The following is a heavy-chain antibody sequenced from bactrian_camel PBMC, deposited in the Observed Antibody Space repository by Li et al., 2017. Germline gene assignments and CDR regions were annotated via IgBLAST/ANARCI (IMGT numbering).Heavy chain of an antibody. D-gene: IGHD7*01. CDR1: YSRYC. V-gene: IGHV3S55*01. CDR3: AASRIRWNCGGLRDSSYYL. Sequence: HVQLVESGGGSVQAGGSLRLACSYTYSRYCMGWFRQAPGKEREGVALIRGDGTTDYGDSVKGRFTISIESASKTLYLQMNSLKPDDSAVYYCAASRIRWNCGGLRDSSYYLWGQGTQVTVS. CDR2: IRGDGTT. J-gene: IGHJ4*01.